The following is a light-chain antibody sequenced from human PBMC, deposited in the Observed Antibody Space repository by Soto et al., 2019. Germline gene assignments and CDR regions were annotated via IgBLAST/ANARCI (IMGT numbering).Light chain of an antibody. CDR3: QQYNNWPPIT. CDR2: GAS. V-gene: IGKV3-15*01. CDR1: QSVNNK. J-gene: IGKJ5*01. Sequence: EVVMTQSPATLSVSPGERVTLSCRASQSVNNKVAWYQQKPGQAPRLLIFGASTRATGIPARFSGSGSVTEFTLTISSLHSEDFAVYYCQQYNNWPPITFGQGTRLEIK.